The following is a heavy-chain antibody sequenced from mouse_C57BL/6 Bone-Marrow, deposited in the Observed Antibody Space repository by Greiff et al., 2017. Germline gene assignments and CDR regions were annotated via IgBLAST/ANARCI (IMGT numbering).Heavy chain of an antibody. Sequence: EVKVEESGGGLVQPGGSMKLSCVASGFTFSNYWMNWVRQSPEKGLEWVAQIRLKSDNYATHYAESVKGRFTISRDDSKSSVYLQMNNLRAEDTGIYYCTIIYYYGSSRAYWGQGTLVTVSA. CDR1: GFTFSNYW. J-gene: IGHJ3*01. V-gene: IGHV6-3*01. D-gene: IGHD1-1*01. CDR2: IRLKSDNYAT. CDR3: TIIYYYGSSRAY.